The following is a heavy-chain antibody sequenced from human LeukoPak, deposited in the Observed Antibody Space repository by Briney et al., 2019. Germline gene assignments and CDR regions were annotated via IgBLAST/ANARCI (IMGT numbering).Heavy chain of an antibody. CDR3: TRGRLQLGDY. Sequence: PGGSLRLSCAASGFTFTSYWMHWVRQAPGKGLVWVSRINSDGSSTTYADSVKGRFTISRDNAKNALYLQMNSLRAEDTAVYYCTRGRLQLGDYWGQGTLVTVSS. V-gene: IGHV3-74*01. J-gene: IGHJ4*02. D-gene: IGHD5-24*01. CDR2: INSDGSST. CDR1: GFTFTSYW.